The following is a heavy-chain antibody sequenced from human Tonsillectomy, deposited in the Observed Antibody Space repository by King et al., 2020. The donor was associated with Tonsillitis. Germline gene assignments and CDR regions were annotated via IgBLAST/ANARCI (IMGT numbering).Heavy chain of an antibody. V-gene: IGHV3-7*01. CDR1: GFTFSRYW. J-gene: IGHJ4*02. Sequence: EQLVQSGGGVVQPGGSLRLSCAASGFTFSRYWMTWVRQAPGKGLEWVANIKEDGSEKRYADSVQGRFSISRDNAKNSLFLQMDSLRSEDTAVYSCVVRSCTATACFAASCNSFDNWGQGTVVTVSS. CDR3: VVRSCTATACFAASCNSFDN. D-gene: IGHD2-8*02. CDR2: IKEDGSEK.